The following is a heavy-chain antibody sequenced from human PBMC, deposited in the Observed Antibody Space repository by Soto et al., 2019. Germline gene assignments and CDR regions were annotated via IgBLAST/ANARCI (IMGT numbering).Heavy chain of an antibody. CDR1: GYTFTSYG. CDR3: AGDLGSMIRYTAMDPPAY. D-gene: IGHD5-18*01. V-gene: IGHV1-18*01. CDR2: ISAYNGNT. Sequence: ASVKVSCKASGYTFTSYGISWVRQAPGQGLEWMGWISAYNGNTNYAQKLQGRVTMTTDTSTSTAYMELRSLRSDDTAVYYCAGDLGSMIRYTAMDPPAYWGQGTLVTVSS. J-gene: IGHJ4*02.